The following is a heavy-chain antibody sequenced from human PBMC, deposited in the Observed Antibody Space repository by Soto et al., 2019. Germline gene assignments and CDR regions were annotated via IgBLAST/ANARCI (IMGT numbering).Heavy chain of an antibody. D-gene: IGHD6-6*01. CDR3: ARASAAQRPFNLDY. V-gene: IGHV3-7*04. CDR2: IKQDGSEK. J-gene: IGHJ4*02. CDR1: GFTFSSYW. Sequence: GGSLRLSCAASGFTFSSYWMSWVRQAPGKGLEWVANIKQDGSEKYYVDSVKGRFTSSRDNAKNSLYLQMNSLRAEDTAVYYCARASAAQRPFNLDYWGQGTLVTVSS.